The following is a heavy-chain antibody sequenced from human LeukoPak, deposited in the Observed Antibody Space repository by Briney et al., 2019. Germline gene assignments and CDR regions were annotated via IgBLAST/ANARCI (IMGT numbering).Heavy chain of an antibody. CDR2: IYTGGGT. Sequence: PGGSLRLSCAVSGFSVRTNFMSWVRQAPGKGLERVSVIYTGGGTDHADSVKGRFTISRDNSKNTLSLQMNSLRADDTAIYYCTRSGYRHPYHFESWGQGTLVIVSS. CDR3: TRSGYRHPYHFES. D-gene: IGHD3-22*01. V-gene: IGHV3-53*01. J-gene: IGHJ4*02. CDR1: GFSVRTNF.